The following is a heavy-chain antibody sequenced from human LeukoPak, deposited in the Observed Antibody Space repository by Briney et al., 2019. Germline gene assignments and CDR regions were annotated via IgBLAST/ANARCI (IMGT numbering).Heavy chain of an antibody. CDR2: IKGDGSAK. D-gene: IGHD6-13*01. CDR3: ARDGSSWDY. Sequence: PGGSLRLSCAASGFTFSSYWMNWVRQAPGKGLEWVGNIKGDGSAKYYVDSVRGRFTISRDNAQNSLYLQMNSLTDEDTAVYYCARDGSSWDYWGQGTLVTVSS. J-gene: IGHJ4*02. V-gene: IGHV3-7*01. CDR1: GFTFSSYW.